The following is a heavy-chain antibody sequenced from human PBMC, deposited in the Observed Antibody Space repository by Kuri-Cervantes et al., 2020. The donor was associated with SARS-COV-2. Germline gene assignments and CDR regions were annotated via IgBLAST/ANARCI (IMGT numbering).Heavy chain of an antibody. CDR1: GYTFTSYA. D-gene: IGHD2-15*01. Sequence: ASVKVSCKASGYTFTSYAMHWVRQAPGQRLEWMGWINAGNGNTKYSQKFQGRVTITRDTSASTAYMELSSLRSEDTAVYYCARHVKVVLVVAAMSWFDPWGQGTLVTVSS. J-gene: IGHJ5*02. V-gene: IGHV1-3*01. CDR2: INAGNGNT. CDR3: ARHVKVVLVVAAMSWFDP.